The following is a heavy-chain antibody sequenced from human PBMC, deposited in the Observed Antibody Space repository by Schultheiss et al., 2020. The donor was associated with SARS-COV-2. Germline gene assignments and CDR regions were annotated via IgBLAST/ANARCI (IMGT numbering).Heavy chain of an antibody. CDR2: IYYSGST. D-gene: IGHD2-2*01. J-gene: IGHJ5*02. Sequence: SETLSLTCAVSGGPISSSNWWSWVRQPPGKGLEWIGYIYYSGSTYYNPSLKSRVTMSVDTSKNQFSLKLSSVTAADTAVYYCARALGYCSSTSCPKENWFDPWGQGTLVTVSS. CDR3: ARALGYCSSTSCPKENWFDP. V-gene: IGHV4-4*02. CDR1: GGPISSSNW.